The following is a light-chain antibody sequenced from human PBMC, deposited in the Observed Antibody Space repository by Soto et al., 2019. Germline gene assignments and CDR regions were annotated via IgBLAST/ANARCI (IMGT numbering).Light chain of an antibody. J-gene: IGLJ3*02. CDR3: SSYRSTSTLGV. CDR2: EVT. Sequence: QPVLTQPASVSGSPGQSITISCTGTSSDVGGYSFVSWYQQHPGKAPKLIIYEVTSRPSGVSDRFSGSKSGNTASLTISGLQAEDEADYYCSSYRSTSTLGVFGGGTKVTVL. V-gene: IGLV2-14*01. CDR1: SSDVGGYSF.